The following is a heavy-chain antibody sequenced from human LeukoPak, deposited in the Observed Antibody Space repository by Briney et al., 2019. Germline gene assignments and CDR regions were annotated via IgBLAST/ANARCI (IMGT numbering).Heavy chain of an antibody. CDR3: AGGGYSESSGFYYYGMDV. Sequence: ASVKVSCKASGYTFTNSYIHWVRQAPGQGLEWMGIINPSGGDTNYAQQLQGRVTMTRDTSTSTVYMEVSSLRSEDTALYYCAGGGYSESSGFYYYGMDVWGQGTTVTVSS. V-gene: IGHV1-46*04. D-gene: IGHD3-22*01. CDR1: GYTFTNSY. J-gene: IGHJ6*02. CDR2: INPSGGDT.